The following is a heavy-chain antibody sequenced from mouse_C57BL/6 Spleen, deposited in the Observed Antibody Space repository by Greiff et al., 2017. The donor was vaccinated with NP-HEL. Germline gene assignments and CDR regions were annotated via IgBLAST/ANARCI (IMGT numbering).Heavy chain of an antibody. CDR3: ARVSYGSSLYFDY. CDR1: GYTFTSYG. CDR2: IYPRSGNT. V-gene: IGHV1-81*01. D-gene: IGHD1-1*01. Sequence: VQLQQSGAELARPGASVKLSCKASGYTFTSYGISWVKQRTGQGLEWIGEIYPRSGNTYYNEKFKGKATLTADKSSSTAYMELRSLTSEDSAVYFCARVSYGSSLYFDYWGQGTTLTVSS. J-gene: IGHJ2*01.